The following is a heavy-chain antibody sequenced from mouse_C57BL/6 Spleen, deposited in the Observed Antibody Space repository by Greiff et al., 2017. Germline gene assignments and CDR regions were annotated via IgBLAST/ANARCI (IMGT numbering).Heavy chain of an antibody. V-gene: IGHV3-6*01. J-gene: IGHJ3*01. CDR1: GYSITSGYY. D-gene: IGHD2-3*01. CDR2: ISYDGSN. Sequence: VQLKQSGPGLVKPSQSLSLTCSVTGYSITSGYYWNWIRQFPGNKLEWMGYISYDGSNNYNPSLKNRIPITRDTSKNQFFLKLNSVTTEDTATYYCARSGDGYSSWFAYWGQGTLVTVSA. CDR3: ARSGDGYSSWFAY.